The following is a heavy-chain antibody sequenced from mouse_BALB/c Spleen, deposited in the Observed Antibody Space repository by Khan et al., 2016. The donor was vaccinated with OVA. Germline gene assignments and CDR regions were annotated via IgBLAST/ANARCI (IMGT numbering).Heavy chain of an antibody. CDR1: GFTFSTYG. J-gene: IGHJ3*01. V-gene: IGHV5-6*01. D-gene: IGHD1-1*01. CDR3: SRLAYYYNSEGFAY. Sequence: EVELVESGGDFVRPGGSLKLSCAASGFTFSTYGMSWVRQTSDKRLEWVATINTGGAYTYYPDSVKGRFTISRDNAKNTLYLQLNSLKSDDTAIYYCSRLAYYYNSEGFAYWGQGTLVTVSA. CDR2: INTGGAYT.